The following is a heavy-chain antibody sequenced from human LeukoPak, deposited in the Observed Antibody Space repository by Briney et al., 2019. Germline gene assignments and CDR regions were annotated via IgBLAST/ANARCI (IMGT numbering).Heavy chain of an antibody. CDR3: ARPTVTTTAYRY. J-gene: IGHJ4*02. CDR2: ISGSGGST. CDR1: GFTFSSYA. V-gene: IGHV3-23*01. D-gene: IGHD4-17*01. Sequence: PGGSLRLSCAASGFTFSSYAMTWVRQAPGKGLEWVSAISGSGGSTYYADSVKGRFTISRDNSKNTLYLQMNSLRAEDTAVYYCARPTVTTTAYRYWGQGTLVTVSS.